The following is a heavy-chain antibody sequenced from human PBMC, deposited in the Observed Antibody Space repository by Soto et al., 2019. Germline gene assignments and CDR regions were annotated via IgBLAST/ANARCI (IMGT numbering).Heavy chain of an antibody. V-gene: IGHV3-30*18. J-gene: IGHJ4*02. D-gene: IGHD2-15*01. CDR2: ISYDGSNK. CDR1: GFTFSSYA. Sequence: QVQLVESGGGVVQPGRSLSLSCAGSGFTFSSYAMHWVRQAPGKGLEWVAVISYDGSNKYYADSVKGRFTISRDNSKNRLYLQMNSLRPEDTAVYYCAKDEVAGKYCSGGSCYLIDCWGQGTLVTVSS. CDR3: AKDEVAGKYCSGGSCYLIDC.